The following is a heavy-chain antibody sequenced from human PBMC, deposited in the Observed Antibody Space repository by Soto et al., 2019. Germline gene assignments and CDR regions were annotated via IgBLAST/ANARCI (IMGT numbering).Heavy chain of an antibody. V-gene: IGHV3-74*01. CDR3: KRGGLELFDL. D-gene: IGHD1-7*01. Sequence: GGSLRLSCAACGFTFGKYWIHWVRQAPWKGLVWVSRINDYATTINYADSVKGRFTISRDNAKNTLYLQMNSLKVEDTAVYYCKRGGLELFDLWGKGSLVTLS. J-gene: IGHJ4*02. CDR1: GFTFGKYW. CDR2: INDYATTI.